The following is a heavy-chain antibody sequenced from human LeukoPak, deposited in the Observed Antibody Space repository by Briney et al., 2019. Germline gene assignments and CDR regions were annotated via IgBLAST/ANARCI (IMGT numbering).Heavy chain of an antibody. CDR1: GYTFTDHY. CDR2: INPNNCGT. V-gene: IGHV1-2*02. Sequence: ASVKVSCKASGYTFTDHYMHWVRQAPGQAFEWMGWINPNNCGTNYAQKFLARVTMTRDTPLNTASMVLTSLRSDDTADDHVSSSGRSGIYSWFDPWGQGTLVTVSS. D-gene: IGHD3-10*01. CDR3: SSSGRSGIYSWFDP. J-gene: IGHJ5*02.